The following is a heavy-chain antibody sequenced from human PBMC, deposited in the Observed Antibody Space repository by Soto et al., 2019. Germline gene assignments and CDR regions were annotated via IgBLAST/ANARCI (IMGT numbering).Heavy chain of an antibody. CDR3: AKEGNGGSSLDS. V-gene: IGHV3-43*01. CDR1: GFNFDDYM. D-gene: IGHD2-15*01. J-gene: IGHJ5*01. Sequence: XGSLRLSCEASGFNFDDYMMHWVRQAPGKGLEWISLISWDGGSIDYADSIKGRFTVSRDNSKTSLYLHMHSLTSDDSALYFCAKEGNGGSSLDSWGQGNLVTVSP. CDR2: ISWDGGSI.